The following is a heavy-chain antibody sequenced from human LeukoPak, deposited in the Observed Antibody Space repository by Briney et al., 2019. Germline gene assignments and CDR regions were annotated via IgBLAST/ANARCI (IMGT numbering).Heavy chain of an antibody. V-gene: IGHV4-59*12. D-gene: IGHD6-19*01. CDR2: IFDSGTT. CDR3: AREGIPVAGANWFDS. J-gene: IGHJ5*01. CDR1: GDSISNYY. Sequence: SETLSLTCTVSGDSISNYYLSWIRQTPGKGLEWFGYIFDSGTTNYNPSLKSRVTISVDTSKNQFSLKLSSVTAADTAVYYCAREGIPVAGANWFDSWGQGTLVTVSS.